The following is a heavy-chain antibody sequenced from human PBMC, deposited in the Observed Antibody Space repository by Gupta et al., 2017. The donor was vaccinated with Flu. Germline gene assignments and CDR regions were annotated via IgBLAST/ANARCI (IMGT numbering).Heavy chain of an antibody. CDR2: ISWNSYNI. CDR3: ARDSSAGYLTYFDS. D-gene: IGHD1-26*01. CDR1: GFTFADYA. J-gene: IGHJ4*02. Sequence: EVQLVESGGGLVQPGRSLRLSCAASGFTFADYAMHWVRQAPGKGLEWVSGISWNSYNIAYADSVKGRFTISRDNAKNTLYLQMNSLSTEDTAFYYCARDSSAGYLTYFDSWGQGTLVTVSS. V-gene: IGHV3-9*01.